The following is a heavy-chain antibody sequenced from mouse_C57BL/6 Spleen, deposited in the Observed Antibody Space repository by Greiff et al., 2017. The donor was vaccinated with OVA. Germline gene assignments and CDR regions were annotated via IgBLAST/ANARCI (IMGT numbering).Heavy chain of an antibody. Sequence: VQLQQPGAELVMPGASVKLSCKASGYTFTSYWMHWVKQRPGQGLEWIGEIDPSDSYTNYNQKFKGKSTLTVDKSSSTAYMQLSSLTSEDSAVYCCARGGRGFAYWGQGTLVTVSA. CDR1: GYTFTSYW. CDR3: ARGGRGFAY. J-gene: IGHJ3*01. V-gene: IGHV1-69*01. CDR2: IDPSDSYT.